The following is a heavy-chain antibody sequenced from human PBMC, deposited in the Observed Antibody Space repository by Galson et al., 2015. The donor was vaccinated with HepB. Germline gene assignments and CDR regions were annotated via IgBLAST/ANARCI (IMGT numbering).Heavy chain of an antibody. Sequence: SVKVSCKASGYTFTSYYMHWVRQAPGQGLEWMGIINPSGGSTSYAQKFQGRVTMTRDTSTSTVYMELSSLRSEDTAVYYCAKEKGIAVAGTGGFDYWGQGTLVTVSS. CDR2: INPSGGST. V-gene: IGHV1-46*01. J-gene: IGHJ4*02. D-gene: IGHD6-19*01. CDR1: GYTFTSYY. CDR3: AKEKGIAVAGTGGFDY.